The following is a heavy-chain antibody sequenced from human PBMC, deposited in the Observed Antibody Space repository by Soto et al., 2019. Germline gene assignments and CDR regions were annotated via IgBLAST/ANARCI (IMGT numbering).Heavy chain of an antibody. J-gene: IGHJ6*02. CDR1: GFTFSSYW. CDR3: ARLYYDSSGYLPSPYYYYYGMDV. V-gene: IGHV3-7*04. Sequence: PGESLKISCAASGFTFSSYWMSWVRQAPGKGLEWVANIKQDGSEKYYVDSVKGRFTISRDNAKNSLYLQMNSLRAEDTAVYYCARLYYDSSGYLPSPYYYYYGMDVWGQGTTVTVSS. D-gene: IGHD3-22*01. CDR2: IKQDGSEK.